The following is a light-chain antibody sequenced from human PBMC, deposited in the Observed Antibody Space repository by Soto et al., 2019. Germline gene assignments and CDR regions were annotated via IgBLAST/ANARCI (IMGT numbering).Light chain of an antibody. CDR3: ATWDTGLRAYV. Sequence: QSVLTQPPSVSAAPGKQVSNSWSGRSSNIGNNYVSWYHQLPGTARKLLIYESNKRPSEIPDRFSGSKSGTSATLGITGLQFGDEADYYCATWDTGLRAYVFGTGTKVTVL. CDR2: ESN. V-gene: IGLV1-51*02. J-gene: IGLJ1*01. CDR1: SSNIGNNY.